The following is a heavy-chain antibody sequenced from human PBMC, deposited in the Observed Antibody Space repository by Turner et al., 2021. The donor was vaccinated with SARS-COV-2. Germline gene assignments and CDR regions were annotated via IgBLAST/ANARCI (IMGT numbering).Heavy chain of an antibody. CDR1: GYTLIELS. CDR3: ATAPANYYDSSGSKGFYYYYYGMDV. D-gene: IGHD3-22*01. CDR2: IDPEDGET. Sequence: QVQLVQSGAEVKKPGASVKVTCKVSGYTLIELSIHWVRQAPGKGLEWMGGIDPEDGETIYAQRFQGRVTMTEDTSTDTAYMELSSLRSEETAVYYCATAPANYYDSSGSKGFYYYYYGMDVWGQGTTVTVSS. V-gene: IGHV1-24*01. J-gene: IGHJ6*02.